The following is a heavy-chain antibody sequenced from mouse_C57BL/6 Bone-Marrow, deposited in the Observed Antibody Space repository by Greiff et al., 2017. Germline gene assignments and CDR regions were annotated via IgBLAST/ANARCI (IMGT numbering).Heavy chain of an antibody. Sequence: QVQLQQPGAELVRPGSSVKLSCKASGYTFTSYWLHWVKQRPIQGLEWIGNIDPSDSEPHYNQKFKDKATLTVDKSSSTAYMQLSSLTSEDSAVYYCARDWGAYWGQGTLVTVSA. CDR3: ARDWGAY. V-gene: IGHV1-52*01. D-gene: IGHD4-1*01. CDR2: IDPSDSEP. J-gene: IGHJ3*01. CDR1: GYTFTSYW.